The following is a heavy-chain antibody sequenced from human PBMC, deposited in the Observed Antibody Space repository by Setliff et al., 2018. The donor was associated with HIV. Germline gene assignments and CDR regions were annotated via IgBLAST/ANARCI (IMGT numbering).Heavy chain of an antibody. J-gene: IGHJ4*02. D-gene: IGHD2-2*01. V-gene: IGHV4-39*01. CDR1: GGTISSSDYY. Sequence: SETLSLTCTVSGGTISSSDYYWGWIRQPPGKGLEWIGSIYYSGSTYYNPSLKSRITISVDTSKNQFSLKLSSVTAADTAVYYCARLDCSSSSGFVDYWGQGTLVTVSS. CDR3: ARLDCSSSSGFVDY. CDR2: IYYSGST.